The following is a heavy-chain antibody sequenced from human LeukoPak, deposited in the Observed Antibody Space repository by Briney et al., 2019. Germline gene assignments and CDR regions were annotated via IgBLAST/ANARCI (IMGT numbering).Heavy chain of an antibody. CDR1: GGSISISTYY. J-gene: IGHJ4*02. CDR3: ARRSNSSGSDY. V-gene: IGHV4-39*01. Sequence: SETLSLTCTVSGGSISISTYYWGWIRQPPGRGLEWVASIYYSGTTYYNPSLKSRVTISVDTSKNQFSLRVNSVTAADTAVYYCARRSNSSGSDYWGQGTLVTVS. CDR2: IYYSGTT. D-gene: IGHD6-19*01.